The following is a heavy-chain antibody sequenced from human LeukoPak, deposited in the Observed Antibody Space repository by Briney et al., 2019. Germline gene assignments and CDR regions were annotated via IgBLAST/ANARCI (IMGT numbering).Heavy chain of an antibody. J-gene: IGHJ4*02. CDR3: AKDSVRSGGWFYFDN. D-gene: IGHD6-19*01. Sequence: GGSLRLSCAASGFTFSSLDMAWVRQAPGKGLEWGSGISASGSNTFYADSVKSRFTISRDNSKNTLYLQMSSLRVEDTAIYYCAKDSVRSGGWFYFDNWGQGTLVSVSS. CDR1: GFTFSSLD. V-gene: IGHV3-23*01. CDR2: ISASGSNT.